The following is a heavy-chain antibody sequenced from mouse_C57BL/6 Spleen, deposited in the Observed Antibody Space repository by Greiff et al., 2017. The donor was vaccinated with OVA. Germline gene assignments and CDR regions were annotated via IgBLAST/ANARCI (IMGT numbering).Heavy chain of an antibody. CDR1: GYTFTDYY. Sequence: VQLQQSGPVLVKPGASVKMSCKASGYTFTDYYMNWVKQSHGKSLEWIGVINPYNGGTSYNQKFKGKATLTVDKSSSTAYMQLSSLTSEDSAVYYCARFDYYGRGYWGQGTTLTVSS. J-gene: IGHJ2*01. CDR3: ARFDYYGRGY. D-gene: IGHD1-1*01. CDR2: INPYNGGT. V-gene: IGHV1-19*01.